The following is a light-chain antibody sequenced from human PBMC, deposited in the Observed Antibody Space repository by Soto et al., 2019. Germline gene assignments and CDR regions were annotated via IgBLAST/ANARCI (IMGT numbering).Light chain of an antibody. V-gene: IGLV2-14*01. CDR2: DVS. Sequence: QSALTQPASVSGSPGQAITISCTGTSSDVGGYNYVSWYQQHPGKAPKLMIYDVSNRPSGFSNRFSGSKSGNTASLTISGLQAEDQADYYCSSYTSSSTLVVFRGGTKLTVL. CDR3: SSYTSSSTLVV. CDR1: SSDVGGYNY. J-gene: IGLJ2*01.